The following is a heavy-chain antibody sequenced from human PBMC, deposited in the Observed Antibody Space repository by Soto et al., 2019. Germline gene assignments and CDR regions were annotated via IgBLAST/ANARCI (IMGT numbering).Heavy chain of an antibody. CDR3: VRTSLVVAAATREDY. J-gene: IGHJ4*02. Sequence: EVQLVESGGGLVQPGESLRLSCAASGFTFSSYWMPWVRQATGKGLVWVSRINSDGSSTSYAGSVKGRFTISRDNAKNTLYLQMNSLRAEDTAVYYCVRTSLVVAAATREDYWGQGTLVTVSS. D-gene: IGHD2-15*01. CDR1: GFTFSSYW. CDR2: INSDGSST. V-gene: IGHV3-74*01.